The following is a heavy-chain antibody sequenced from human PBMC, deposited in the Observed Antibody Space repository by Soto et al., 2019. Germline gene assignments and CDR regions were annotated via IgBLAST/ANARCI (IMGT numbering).Heavy chain of an antibody. V-gene: IGHV4-30-2*01. Sequence: QLQLQESGSGLVKPSQTLSLTCTVSGGSIRTGGYSWSWIRQPPGKGLEWIGNTYHSANPYYNPSLKSRVTISVDGSKNQFSLKVSSVTAADTAVYYCAREDYGDYGGYFDYWGQGSLVTVSS. J-gene: IGHJ4*02. CDR3: AREDYGDYGGYFDY. CDR1: GGSIRTGGYS. CDR2: TYHSANP. D-gene: IGHD4-17*01.